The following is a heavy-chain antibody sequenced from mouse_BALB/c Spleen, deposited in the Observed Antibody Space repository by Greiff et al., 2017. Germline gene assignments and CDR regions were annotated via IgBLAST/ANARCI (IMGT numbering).Heavy chain of an antibody. V-gene: IGHV2-6-2*01. D-gene: IGHD1-1*01. CDR2: IWSDGST. Sequence: QVQLKQSGPDLVAPSQSLSITCTVSGFSLTSYGVHWVRQPPGKGLEWLVVIWSDGSTTYNSALKSRLSISKDNSKSQVFLKMNSLQTDDTAMYYCARHGTTRDAMDYWGQGTSVTVSS. CDR3: ARHGTTRDAMDY. J-gene: IGHJ4*01. CDR1: GFSLTSYG.